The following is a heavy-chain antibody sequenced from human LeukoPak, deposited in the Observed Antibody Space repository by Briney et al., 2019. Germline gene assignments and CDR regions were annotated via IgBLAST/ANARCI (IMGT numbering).Heavy chain of an antibody. CDR3: ARGRTSGRDYYDSSGFYYFDY. D-gene: IGHD3-22*01. CDR2: ISSSSSYI. Sequence: GGSLRLSCAASGFTFSSYSMNWVRQAPGKGLEWVSSISSSSSYIYYADSVKGRFTISRDNAKNSLYLQMNSLRAEDTAVYYCARGRTSGRDYYDSSGFYYFDYWGQGTLVTVSS. V-gene: IGHV3-21*01. J-gene: IGHJ4*02. CDR1: GFTFSSYS.